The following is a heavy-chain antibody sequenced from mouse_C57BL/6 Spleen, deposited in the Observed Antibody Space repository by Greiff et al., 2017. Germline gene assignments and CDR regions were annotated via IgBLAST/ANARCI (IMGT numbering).Heavy chain of an antibody. CDR2: LDPENGDT. J-gene: IGHJ3*01. V-gene: IGHV14-4*01. Sequence: VQLQQSGAELVRPGASVKLSCTASGFNIKDDYMNWVKQRPEQSLEWIGWLDPENGDTAYASKFQGKATITADKSSNTAYLQLSSLTSEDTAVYYCTTQGYDYGGGASFAYWGQGTLVTVSA. D-gene: IGHD2-4*01. CDR1: GFNIKDDY. CDR3: TTQGYDYGGGASFAY.